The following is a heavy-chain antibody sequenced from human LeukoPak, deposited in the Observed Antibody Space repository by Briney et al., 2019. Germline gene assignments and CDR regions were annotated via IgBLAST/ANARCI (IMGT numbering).Heavy chain of an antibody. D-gene: IGHD3-10*01. CDR3: ARGYYSGTYLSFFDY. V-gene: IGHV3-7*01. CDR2: INQDDSQI. CDR1: GFTFSSYG. J-gene: IGHJ4*02. Sequence: PGGSLRLSCAASGFTFSSYGMHWVRQAPGKGLEWVANINQDDSQIYYLESVEGRFTITRDNARNSLHLQMNSLRAEDTAIYYCARGYYSGTYLSFFDYWGQGTLVTVSS.